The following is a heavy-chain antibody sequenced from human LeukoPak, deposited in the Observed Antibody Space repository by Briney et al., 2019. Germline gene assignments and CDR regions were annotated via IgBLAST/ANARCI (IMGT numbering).Heavy chain of an antibody. CDR1: GFTFSSYS. D-gene: IGHD2-2*01. CDR2: ISSSSSTI. V-gene: IGHV3-48*01. J-gene: IGHJ4*02. CDR3: ARADCSSTSCYQKGSSPRPY. Sequence: QPGGSLRLSCAASGFTFSSYSMNWVRQAPGKGLEWVSYISSSSSTIYYADSVKGRFTISRDNAKNSLYLQMNSLRAEDTAVYYCARADCSSTSCYQKGSSPRPYWGQGTLVTVSS.